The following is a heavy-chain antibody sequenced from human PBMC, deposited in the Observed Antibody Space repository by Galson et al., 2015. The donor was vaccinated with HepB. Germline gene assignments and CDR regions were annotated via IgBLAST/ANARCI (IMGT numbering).Heavy chain of an antibody. CDR2: ISASTIYT. CDR3: ARVADADYGDHTHFDS. D-gene: IGHD4-17*01. V-gene: IGHV3-11*06. J-gene: IGHJ4*02. CDR1: GFTFSDYY. Sequence: LRLSCAASGFTFSDYYMSWIRQAPGKGLEWLSYISASTIYTNYADSVKGRFTVSRDNAKNSLNLQMNSLRAEDTAVYYCARVADADYGDHTHFDSWGQGTLVTVSS.